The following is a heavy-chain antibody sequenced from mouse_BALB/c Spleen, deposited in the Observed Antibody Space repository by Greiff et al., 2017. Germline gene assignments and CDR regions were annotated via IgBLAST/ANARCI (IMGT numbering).Heavy chain of an antibody. V-gene: IGHV1-18*01. Sequence: EVQLQQSGPELVKPGASVKIPCKASGYTFTDYNMDWVKQSHGKSLEWIGDINPNNGGTIYNQKFKGKATLTVDKSSSTAYMELRSLTSEDTAVYYCARKAWYGNYGYAMDYWGQGTSVTVSS. D-gene: IGHD2-10*02. CDR1: GYTFTDYN. J-gene: IGHJ4*01. CDR3: ARKAWYGNYGYAMDY. CDR2: INPNNGGT.